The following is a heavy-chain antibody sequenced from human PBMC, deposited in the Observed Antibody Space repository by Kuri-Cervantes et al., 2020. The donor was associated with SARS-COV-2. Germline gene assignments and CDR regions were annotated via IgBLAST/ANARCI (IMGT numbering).Heavy chain of an antibody. J-gene: IGHJ5*02. CDR1: GYTFSSYH. Sequence: ASVKVSCKASGYTFSSYHMHWVRQAPGQGLEWVGIIYPSGGSTSYPQKFQGRVSMTSDASTTTVYMELSSLRSEDTAVYYCARVRQVRGAVNWFDPWGQGTLVTVSS. V-gene: IGHV1-46*01. CDR2: IYPSGGST. D-gene: IGHD3-10*01. CDR3: ARVRQVRGAVNWFDP.